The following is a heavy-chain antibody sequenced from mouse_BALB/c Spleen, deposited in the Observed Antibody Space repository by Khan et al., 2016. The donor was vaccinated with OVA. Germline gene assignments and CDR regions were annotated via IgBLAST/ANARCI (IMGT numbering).Heavy chain of an antibody. V-gene: IGHV5-6*01. CDR2: ISSGGAYT. CDR3: ADHVTGSFAY. CDR1: GFTFSSSS. Sequence: EVQPVVSGGDLVKPGGSLKLSCAASGFTFSSSSMSLVRQTPDKRLEWVAYISSGGAYTYSPDSEKGRFTNSRSNAKNTLYRQMSDLKSEDTAMYYCADHVTGSFAYWGQGTLVTVSA. J-gene: IGHJ3*01. D-gene: IGHD4-1*01.